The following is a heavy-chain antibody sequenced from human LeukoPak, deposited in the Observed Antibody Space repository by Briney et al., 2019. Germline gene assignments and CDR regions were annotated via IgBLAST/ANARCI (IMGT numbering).Heavy chain of an antibody. J-gene: IGHJ3*02. CDR1: GYSFNSVYY. Sequence: SETLSLTCAVSGYSFNSVYYWAWIRQTPGKGLEWGGSIYNSGSTSYNPSLKSRVTLSLDTSKNQFSLRLTSVTAADTAVYYCARNISGLGLYSHHAYDPAGAFDIWGQGTMVTVSS. CDR2: IYNSGST. V-gene: IGHV4-38-2*01. CDR3: ARNISGLGLYSHHAYDPAGAFDI. D-gene: IGHD1-20*01.